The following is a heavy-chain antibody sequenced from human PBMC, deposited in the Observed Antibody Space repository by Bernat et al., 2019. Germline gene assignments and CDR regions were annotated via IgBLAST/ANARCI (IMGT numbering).Heavy chain of an antibody. D-gene: IGHD6-19*01. Sequence: EVQLVESGGGLVKPGGSLRLSCAASGFTFSNAWMSWVRQAPGKGPEWVGRIKSKTDGGTTDYAAPVKGRFTISRDDSKNTLYLQMNSLKTEDTAVYYCTTEAVAPGGFWYFDLWGRGTLVTVSS. V-gene: IGHV3-15*01. J-gene: IGHJ2*01. CDR1: GFTFSNAW. CDR3: TTEAVAPGGFWYFDL. CDR2: IKSKTDGGTT.